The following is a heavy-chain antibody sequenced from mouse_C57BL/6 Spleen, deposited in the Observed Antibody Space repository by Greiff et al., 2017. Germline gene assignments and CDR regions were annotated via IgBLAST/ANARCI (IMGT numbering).Heavy chain of an antibody. Sequence: DVKLQESGPGLVKPSQSLSLTCSVTGYSITSGYYWNWIRQFPGNKLEWMGYISYDGSNNYNPSLKNRISITRDTSKNQFFLKLNSVTTEDTATYYCARFCYYGSSLWYFDVWGTGTTVTVSS. CDR2: ISYDGSN. V-gene: IGHV3-6*01. CDR3: ARFCYYGSSLWYFDV. J-gene: IGHJ1*03. CDR1: GYSITSGYY. D-gene: IGHD1-1*01.